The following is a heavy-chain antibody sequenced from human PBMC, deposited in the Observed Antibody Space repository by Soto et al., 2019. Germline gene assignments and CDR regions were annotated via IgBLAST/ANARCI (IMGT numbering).Heavy chain of an antibody. D-gene: IGHD6-19*01. CDR2: ISGSGGST. CDR1: GFTFSSYA. CDR3: AKVGLARAGTVQWLPQYFDY. J-gene: IGHJ4*02. Sequence: GGSLRLSCAASGFTFSSYAMSWVRQAPGKGLEWVSAISGSGGSTYYADSVKGRFTISRDNSKNTLYLQMNSLRAEDTAVYYCAKVGLARAGTVQWLPQYFDYWGQGTLVTVSS. V-gene: IGHV3-23*01.